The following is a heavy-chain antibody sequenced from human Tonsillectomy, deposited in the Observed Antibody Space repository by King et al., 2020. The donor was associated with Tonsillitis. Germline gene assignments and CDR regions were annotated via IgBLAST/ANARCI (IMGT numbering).Heavy chain of an antibody. CDR1: GFIFSTYN. CDR2: ISSSGSTI. Sequence: QLVQSGGGLVRPGGSLRVSCAASGFIFSTYNMNWVRQAPGKGLEWISYISSSGSTISYADFVKGRFTISRDNAKNSLYLQMNSLRAEDTAVYYCADLWVAAVGFWGQGTLVTVSS. D-gene: IGHD6-13*01. CDR3: ADLWVAAVGF. V-gene: IGHV3-48*04. J-gene: IGHJ4*02.